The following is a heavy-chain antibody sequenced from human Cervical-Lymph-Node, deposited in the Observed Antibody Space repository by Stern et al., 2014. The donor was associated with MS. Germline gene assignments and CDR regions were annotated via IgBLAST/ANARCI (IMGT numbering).Heavy chain of an antibody. CDR3: ARRGSLTSFVDY. V-gene: IGHV5-51*03. D-gene: IGHD4-11*01. CDR1: EYSFTNHW. Sequence: EVQLVESRAEVKKPGESLKISCQGSEYSFTNHWIGWVRQMPGKGLEWMGIIYPGDSETRYSPSFQGQVTISADKSINTAYLHWSSLEASDTAMYYCARRGSLTSFVDYWGQGTLVTVSS. CDR2: IYPGDSET. J-gene: IGHJ4*02.